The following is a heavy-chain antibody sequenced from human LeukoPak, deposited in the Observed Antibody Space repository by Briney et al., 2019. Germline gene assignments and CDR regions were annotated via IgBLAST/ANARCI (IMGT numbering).Heavy chain of an antibody. J-gene: IGHJ6*03. Sequence: SETLSLTCTVSGGSISSYYWSWIRQPPGKGLEWIGYIYYSGSTNYNPSLKSRVTISVDTSKNQFSLKLSSVTAADTAVYYCARVYYYDSSGYWGYYYYMDVWGKGTTVTVSS. CDR1: GGSISSYY. CDR3: ARVYYYDSSGYWGYYYYMDV. V-gene: IGHV4-59*01. D-gene: IGHD3-22*01. CDR2: IYYSGST.